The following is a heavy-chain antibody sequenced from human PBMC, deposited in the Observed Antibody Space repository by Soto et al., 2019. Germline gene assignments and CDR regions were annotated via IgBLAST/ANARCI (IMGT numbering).Heavy chain of an antibody. Sequence: PSETLSLTCTVSGGSISSSSYYWGWIRQPPGKGLEWIGSIYYSGSTYYNPSLKSRVTISVDTSKNQFSLKLSSVTAADTAVYYCARLSYPVTSDYWGQGTLVTVS. J-gene: IGHJ4*02. CDR3: ARLSYPVTSDY. D-gene: IGHD4-4*01. CDR1: GGSISSSSYY. V-gene: IGHV4-39*01. CDR2: IYYSGST.